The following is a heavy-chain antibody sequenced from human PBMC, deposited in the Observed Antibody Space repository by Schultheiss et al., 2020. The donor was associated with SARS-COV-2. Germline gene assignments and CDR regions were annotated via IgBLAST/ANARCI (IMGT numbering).Heavy chain of an antibody. V-gene: IGHV3-9*01. D-gene: IGHD6-19*01. Sequence: GGSLRLSCAASGFTFDDYAMHWVRQAPGKGLEWVSGISWNSGSIGYADSVKGRFTISRDNAKNSLYLQMNSLRAEDTAVYYCARDGDQQWLVSSYYYYYGMDVWGQGTTVTVSS. CDR3: ARDGDQQWLVSSYYYYYGMDV. CDR2: ISWNSGSI. J-gene: IGHJ6*02. CDR1: GFTFDDYA.